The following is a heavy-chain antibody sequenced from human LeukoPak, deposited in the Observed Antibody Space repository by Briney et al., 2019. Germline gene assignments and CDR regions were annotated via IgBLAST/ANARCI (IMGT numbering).Heavy chain of an antibody. CDR1: GGSISSYY. Sequence: SETLSLTCTVSGGSISSYYWSWIRQPAGKGLEWIGRIYTSGSTNYNPSLKSRVTMSVDTSKNQFSLKLSSVTAADTAVYYCARDWRYYYDSSGYSPLNYYYYMDVWGKGTTVTDSS. V-gene: IGHV4-4*07. D-gene: IGHD3-22*01. CDR3: ARDWRYYYDSSGYSPLNYYYYMDV. CDR2: IYTSGST. J-gene: IGHJ6*03.